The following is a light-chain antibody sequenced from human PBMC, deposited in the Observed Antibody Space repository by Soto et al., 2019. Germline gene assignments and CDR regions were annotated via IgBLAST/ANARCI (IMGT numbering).Light chain of an antibody. CDR1: QSVSSY. Sequence: EIVLTQSPATLSLSPGERATLSCRASQSVSSYLACYQQKPGQAPRLLIYDASNRATDIPARFSGSGSGTDFTLTISSLEPEDFAVYYCQQRSNWPPTFGQGTKVEIK. J-gene: IGKJ1*01. CDR2: DAS. V-gene: IGKV3-11*01. CDR3: QQRSNWPPT.